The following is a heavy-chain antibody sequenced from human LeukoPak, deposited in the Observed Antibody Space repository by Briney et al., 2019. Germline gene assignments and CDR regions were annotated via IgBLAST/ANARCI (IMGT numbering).Heavy chain of an antibody. CDR3: ARVLHPTVAGTGVADY. J-gene: IGHJ4*02. V-gene: IGHV3-21*01. D-gene: IGHD6-19*01. CDR1: GFTFSSYS. Sequence: GGSLRLSCAASGFTFSSYSMNWVRQAPEKGLEWVSSISSSSSYIYYADSVKGRFTISRDNAKNSLYLQMNSLRAEDTAVYYCARVLHPTVAGTGVADYWGQGTLVTVSS. CDR2: ISSSSSYI.